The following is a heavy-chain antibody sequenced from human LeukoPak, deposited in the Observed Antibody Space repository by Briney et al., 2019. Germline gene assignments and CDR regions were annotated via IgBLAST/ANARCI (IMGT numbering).Heavy chain of an antibody. Sequence: GGSLRLSCAASGFTFSSYSMNWVRQAPGKGLEWVSYISSSSDTIYYADSVKGRFTISRDNVKNSLYLQMDSLGAEDTAVYYCTRDGSSSGMDYWGQGTLVTVSS. D-gene: IGHD6-13*01. CDR3: TRDGSSSGMDY. V-gene: IGHV3-48*01. CDR2: ISSSSDTI. CDR1: GFTFSSYS. J-gene: IGHJ4*02.